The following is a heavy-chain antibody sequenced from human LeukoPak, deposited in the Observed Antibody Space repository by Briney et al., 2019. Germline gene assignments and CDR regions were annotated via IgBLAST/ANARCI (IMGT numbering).Heavy chain of an antibody. Sequence: GGSLRLSCAASGFTFDDYGLSWVRQVPGKALEWVSGLNWNGASTGYADSVKGRFTISRDNSKNSLYLQMDSLRAEDTALYYCARGCGGSCYSGPDYYYYMDVWGKGTTVTVSS. CDR1: GFTFDDYG. J-gene: IGHJ6*03. V-gene: IGHV3-20*04. CDR2: LNWNGAST. D-gene: IGHD2-15*01. CDR3: ARGCGGSCYSGPDYYYYMDV.